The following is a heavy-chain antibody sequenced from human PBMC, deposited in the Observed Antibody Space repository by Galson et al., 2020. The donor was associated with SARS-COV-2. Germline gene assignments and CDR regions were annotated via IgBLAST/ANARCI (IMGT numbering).Heavy chain of an antibody. CDR3: AGDWRWTNAYAPGH. CDR1: GGSINTGDYY. Sequence: SQTLSLTCAVSGGSINTGDYYWSWIRQPPGKALEWIGYIYSSGSTYYNPSLKSRITISVDTSKNQFSLKLTSVTAADTAVYYCAGDWRWTNAYAPGHWGQGTLVTVSS. D-gene: IGHD2-8*01. CDR2: IYSSGST. V-gene: IGHV4-30-4*01. J-gene: IGHJ4*02.